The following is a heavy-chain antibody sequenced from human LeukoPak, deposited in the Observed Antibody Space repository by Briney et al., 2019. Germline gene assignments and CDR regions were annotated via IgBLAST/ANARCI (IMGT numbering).Heavy chain of an antibody. CDR2: IYSGGST. V-gene: IGHV3-53*01. J-gene: IGHJ4*02. Sequence: PGGSLRLSCAASGFTVSSYYMSWVRQAPGKGLEWVSIIYSGGSTHYADSVKGRFTISRGNSKNTLYLQMNSLRAEDTAIYYCARGLNTYDSSGFYFLWGQGTLVTVSS. CDR1: GFTVSSYY. D-gene: IGHD3-22*01. CDR3: ARGLNTYDSSGFYFL.